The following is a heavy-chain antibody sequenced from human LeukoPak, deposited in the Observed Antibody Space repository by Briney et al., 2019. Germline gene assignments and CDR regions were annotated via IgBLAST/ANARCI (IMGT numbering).Heavy chain of an antibody. V-gene: IGHV3-53*04. D-gene: IGHD2-15*01. J-gene: IGHJ4*02. CDR3: ARVYCSGGSCPKPYYFDY. CDR1: GFTVSSNY. CDR2: IYSGGST. Sequence: QPGGSLRLSCAASGFTVSSNYMSWVRQAPGKGLEWVSVIYSGGSTYYADSVKGRFTISRHNSKNTLYLQMNSLRAEDTAVYYCARVYCSGGSCPKPYYFDYWGQGTLVTVSS.